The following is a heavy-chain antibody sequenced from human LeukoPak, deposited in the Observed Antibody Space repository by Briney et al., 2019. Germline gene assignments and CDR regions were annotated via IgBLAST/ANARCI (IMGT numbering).Heavy chain of an antibody. V-gene: IGHV4-59*08. Sequence: SETLSLTCTVSGGSISSYYWSWIRQPPGKGLEWIGYIYYSGSTNYNPSLKSRVTISVDTSKNQFSLKLSSVTAADTAVYYCASSLYDSSGHIDYWGQGTLVTVTS. J-gene: IGHJ4*02. CDR2: IYYSGST. CDR1: GGSISSYY. CDR3: ASSLYDSSGHIDY. D-gene: IGHD3-22*01.